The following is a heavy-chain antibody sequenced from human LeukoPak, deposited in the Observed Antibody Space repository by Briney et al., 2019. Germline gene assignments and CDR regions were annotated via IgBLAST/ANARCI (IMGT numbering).Heavy chain of an antibody. D-gene: IGHD4-23*01. V-gene: IGHV1-2*02. CDR2: INPNSGGT. J-gene: IGHJ4*02. CDR1: AYTFTGYY. Sequence: ASVKVSCTASAYTFTGYYMHWVRQAPGPGLEWMGWINPNSGGTNYAQKFQGRVTMTRDTSISTAYMELSRLRSDDTAVYYCARGKMTTVVTFDYWGQGTLVTVSS. CDR3: ARGKMTTVVTFDY.